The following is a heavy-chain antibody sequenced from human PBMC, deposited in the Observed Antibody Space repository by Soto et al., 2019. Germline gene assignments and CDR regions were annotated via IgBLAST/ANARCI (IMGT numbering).Heavy chain of an antibody. CDR3: ARTESGTFDP. CDR1: GGSISSRGYC. D-gene: IGHD1-7*01. V-gene: IGHV4-30-2*01. Sequence: SETLSLTCAVAGGSISSRGYCWSWIRQPPGKGLEWIGYIYHSGSTYYNPSLKSRVTISVDRSKNQFSLKLSSVTAADTAVYYCARTESGTFDPWGQGTLVTVSS. CDR2: IYHSGST. J-gene: IGHJ5*02.